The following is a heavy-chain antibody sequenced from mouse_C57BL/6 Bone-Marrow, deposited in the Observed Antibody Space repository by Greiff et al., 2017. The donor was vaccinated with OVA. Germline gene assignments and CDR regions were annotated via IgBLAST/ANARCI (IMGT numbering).Heavy chain of an antibody. J-gene: IGHJ3*01. Sequence: VQLQESGAELARPGASVKLSCKASGYTFTSYGISWVKQRTGQGLEWIGEIYPRSGNTYYNEKFKGKATLTADKSSSTAYMDLRSLTSEDSAVYFCARAEIYYYGRWGQGTLVTVSA. CDR1: GYTFTSYG. CDR3: ARAEIYYYGR. V-gene: IGHV1-81*01. D-gene: IGHD1-1*01. CDR2: IYPRSGNT.